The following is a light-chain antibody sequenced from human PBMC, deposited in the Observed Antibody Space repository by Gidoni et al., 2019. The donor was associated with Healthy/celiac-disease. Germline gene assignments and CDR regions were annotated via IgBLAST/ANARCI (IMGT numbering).Light chain of an antibody. CDR2: GAS. Sequence: EIVLTQSPGTLSLSPGERATLSCRASQSVSSSYLAWYQQKPGQAPRLLIYGASSRATGIPDRFSGSGSGTDFTLTISRLEPEDFAVYYCQQYGSSPVXXXTRLEIK. CDR1: QSVSSSY. CDR3: QQYGSSP. J-gene: IGKJ5*01. V-gene: IGKV3-20*01.